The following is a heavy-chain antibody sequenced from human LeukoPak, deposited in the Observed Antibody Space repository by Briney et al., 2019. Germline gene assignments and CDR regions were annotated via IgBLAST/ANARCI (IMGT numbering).Heavy chain of an antibody. CDR3: ARGYYNLGYCSGGSCPYRWFDP. CDR2: MNPNSGNT. CDR1: GYDFKTYA. D-gene: IGHD2-15*01. V-gene: IGHV1-8*01. Sequence: ASVKVSCKSFGYDFKTYAVSWVRQAPGQGLEWMGWMNPNSGNTGYAQKLQGRVTMTRNTSISTAYMELSSLRSEDTAVYYCARGYYNLGYCSGGSCPYRWFDPWGQGTLVTVSS. J-gene: IGHJ5*02.